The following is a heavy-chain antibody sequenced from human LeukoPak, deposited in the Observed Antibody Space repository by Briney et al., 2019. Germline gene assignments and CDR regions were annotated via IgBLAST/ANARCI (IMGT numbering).Heavy chain of an antibody. Sequence: ASVKVSCKASGHSVNAYYIHWLRQAPGQGLQWMGRIDPNSGDTKYTQKFQGRVSMTRDTSISTAYMQLRSLPPDDTAVYYCATFTAPRNAFDLWGQGTMVTVSS. CDR3: ATFTAPRNAFDL. D-gene: IGHD3-16*01. CDR2: IDPNSGDT. V-gene: IGHV1-2*06. CDR1: GHSVNAYY. J-gene: IGHJ3*01.